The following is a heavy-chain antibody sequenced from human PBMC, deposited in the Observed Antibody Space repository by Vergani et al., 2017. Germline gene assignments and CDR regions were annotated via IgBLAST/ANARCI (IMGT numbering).Heavy chain of an antibody. D-gene: IGHD1-26*01. Sequence: EVQLLESGGGLVQPGGSLRLSCAASGFSFSSYAMSWVRQTPGKGLEWVGRIKSEADGGTTLYAAAVKDRITISRDDSQNTLYLQMSNLRSEDTAMYYCTAEDSGSYDYWGQGALVTVSS. CDR1: GFSFSSYA. CDR3: TAEDSGSYDY. J-gene: IGHJ4*02. V-gene: IGHV3-15*01. CDR2: IKSEADGGTT.